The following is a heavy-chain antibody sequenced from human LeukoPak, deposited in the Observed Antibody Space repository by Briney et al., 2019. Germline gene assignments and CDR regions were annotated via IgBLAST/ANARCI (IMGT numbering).Heavy chain of an antibody. V-gene: IGHV3-30*18. CDR3: TKGFKFGELSLEF. Sequence: PGGSLRLSCAASGFIFSSQGLHWVRQAPGKGLEWVAYISYDGSNQYYVDSVKGRFTIPRDNSKNTLELQMNGLRTEDTAMYYCTKGFKFGELSLEFWGQGTLVIVTS. J-gene: IGHJ4*02. CDR2: ISYDGSNQ. D-gene: IGHD3-10*01. CDR1: GFIFSSQG.